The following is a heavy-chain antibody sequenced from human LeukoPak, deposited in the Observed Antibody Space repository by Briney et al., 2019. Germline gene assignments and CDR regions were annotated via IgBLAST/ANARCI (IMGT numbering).Heavy chain of an antibody. CDR3: ARSPIVVITPSHFDY. V-gene: IGHV4-61*02. Sequence: PSETLSLTCTVSGGSISSGSYYWSWIRQPAGKGLEWIGRIYTSGSTNYNPSLKSRVTISVDTSKNQFSLKLSSVTAADTAVYYCARSPIVVITPSHFDYWGQGTLVTVSS. J-gene: IGHJ4*02. D-gene: IGHD3-22*01. CDR2: IYTSGST. CDR1: GGSISSGSYY.